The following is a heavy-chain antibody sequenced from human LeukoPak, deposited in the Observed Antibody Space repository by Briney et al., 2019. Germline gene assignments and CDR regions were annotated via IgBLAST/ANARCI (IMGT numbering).Heavy chain of an antibody. CDR1: GYTFTSYD. CDR2: MNPNSGNT. J-gene: IGHJ5*02. Sequence: GASVKVSCKASGYTFTSYDINWVRQATGQGLEWMGWMNPNSGNTGYAQKFQGRVTMTRNTSISTAYMELSSLRSEDTAVYYCARETHPGILWFGREVWLDPWGQGTLVTVSS. V-gene: IGHV1-8*02. D-gene: IGHD3-10*01. CDR3: ARETHPGILWFGREVWLDP.